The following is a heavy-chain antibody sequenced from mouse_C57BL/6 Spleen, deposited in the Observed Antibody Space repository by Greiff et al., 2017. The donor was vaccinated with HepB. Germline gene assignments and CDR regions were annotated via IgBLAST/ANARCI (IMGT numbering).Heavy chain of an antibody. V-gene: IGHV1-42*01. CDR2: INPSTGGT. CDR3: ARRITTAVVNRYFDV. D-gene: IGHD1-1*01. J-gene: IGHJ1*03. Sequence: VQLQQSGPELVKPGASVKISCKASGYSFTGYYMNWVKQSPEKSLEWIGEINPSTGGTTYNQKFKAKATLTVDKSSSTAYMQLKSLTSEDSAVYYCARRITTAVVNRYFDVWGTGTTVTVSS. CDR1: GYSFTGYY.